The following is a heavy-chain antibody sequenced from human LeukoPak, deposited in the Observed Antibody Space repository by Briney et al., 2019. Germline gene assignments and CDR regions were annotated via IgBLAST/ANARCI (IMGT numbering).Heavy chain of an antibody. D-gene: IGHD2-15*01. V-gene: IGHV1-3*01. CDR1: GYTFTSYY. CDR2: INAGNGNT. CDR3: ARDLRGGYCSGGSCYPGNY. Sequence: ASVKVSCKASGYTFTSYYMHWVRQAPGQRLEWMGWINAGNGNTKYSQKFQGRVTITRDTSASTDYMELSSLRSEDTAVYYCARDLRGGYCSGGSCYPGNYWGQGTLVTVSS. J-gene: IGHJ4*02.